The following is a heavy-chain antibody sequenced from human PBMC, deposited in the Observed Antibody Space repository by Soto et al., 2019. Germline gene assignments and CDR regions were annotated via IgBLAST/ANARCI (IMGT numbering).Heavy chain of an antibody. CDR3: TTKPGALNFGFQS. CDR2: IYHSGST. J-gene: IGHJ4*02. CDR1: GASVSSGGW. Sequence: QVQLQESGPGLVEPSGTLSLTCTVSGASVSSGGWWTWLRQPPGKGLEWIGEIYHSGSTNYNPSLKSRVSMSLDNSKNQFSLRLNYVTAADTALYYCTTKPGALNFGFQSWGQGTLVTVSS. D-gene: IGHD3-3*01. V-gene: IGHV4-4*02.